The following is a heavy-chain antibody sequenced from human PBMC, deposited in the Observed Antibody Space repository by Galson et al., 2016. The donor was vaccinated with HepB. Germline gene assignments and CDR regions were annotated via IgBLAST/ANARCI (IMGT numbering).Heavy chain of an antibody. V-gene: IGHV3-74*01. J-gene: IGHJ4*02. D-gene: IGHD3-16*01. CDR2: VSTDGRST. CDR1: GFSLSRYW. CDR3: ARAPPLQATVGGYDS. Sequence: LRLSCAASGFSLSRYWMHWVRQAPGKGPVWVSRVSTDGRSTNYAGSVKGRFTISRDNAKNTLYLEMNSLRAEDTAVYYCARAPPLQATVGGYDSWGQGIPVTVSS.